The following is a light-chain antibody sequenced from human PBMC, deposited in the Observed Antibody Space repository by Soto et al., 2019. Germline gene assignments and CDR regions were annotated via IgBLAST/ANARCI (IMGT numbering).Light chain of an antibody. Sequence: DIQMTQSPSSLSASIGDRVTITCRASQGIANYLAWYQQKPGKVPKLLIYAAATLHSGVPSRFSGSGSGTDFPLTISSLLPDDVAPYYCQTYNSAPQTFGQGTKVHI. J-gene: IGKJ1*01. V-gene: IGKV1-27*01. CDR3: QTYNSAPQT. CDR1: QGIANY. CDR2: AAA.